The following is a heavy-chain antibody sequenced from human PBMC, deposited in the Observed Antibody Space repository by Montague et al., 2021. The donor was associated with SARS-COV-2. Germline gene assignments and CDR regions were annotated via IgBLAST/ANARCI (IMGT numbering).Heavy chain of an antibody. CDR2: IRSTVYGGTT. CDR1: GFTFGGYS. D-gene: IGHD3-10*01. V-gene: IGHV3-49*04. CDR3: TRDKTLLWFGELYWYFDL. Sequence: SLRLSCASSGFTFGGYSMSWVRQAPGKGLEWVSFIRSTVYGGTTEYAASVKGRFTISRDDSKSIAYLQMNSLKTEDTAVYYCTRDKTLLWFGELYWYFDLWGRGTLVTVSS. J-gene: IGHJ2*01.